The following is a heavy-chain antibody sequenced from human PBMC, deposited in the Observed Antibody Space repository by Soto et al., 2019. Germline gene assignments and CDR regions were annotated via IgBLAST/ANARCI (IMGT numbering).Heavy chain of an antibody. Sequence: QVHLVESGGGVVQPGRSLRLSCAASGFTFSTYAMHWVRQAPGKGLEWVAIIFHDGKTKYYGDSVRGRITVSRDNSKNTLSLQLGSLSAEDSAVYYCAKEVTGPSLSYFDSWGQGNLVTVSS. V-gene: IGHV3-30*18. CDR3: AKEVTGPSLSYFDS. D-gene: IGHD7-27*01. CDR2: IFHDGKTK. J-gene: IGHJ4*02. CDR1: GFTFSTYA.